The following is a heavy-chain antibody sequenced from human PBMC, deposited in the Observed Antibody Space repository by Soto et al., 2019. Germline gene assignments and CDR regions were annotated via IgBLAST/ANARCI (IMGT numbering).Heavy chain of an antibody. D-gene: IGHD5-12*01. CDR2: ISYDGSNK. Sequence: QVQLVESGGGVVQPGRSLRLSCAASGFTFSSYAMHWVRQAPGKGLEWVAVISYDGSNKYYADFVKGRFTISRDNSKNTLYLQMNRLRAEDTAVYYCARDGVEMATFRGESVGDFWGQGTLVTVSS. CDR1: GFTFSSYA. V-gene: IGHV3-30-3*01. CDR3: ARDGVEMATFRGESVGDF. J-gene: IGHJ4*02.